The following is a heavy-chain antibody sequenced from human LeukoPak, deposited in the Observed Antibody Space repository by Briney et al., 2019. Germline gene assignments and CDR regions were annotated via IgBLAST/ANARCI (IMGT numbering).Heavy chain of an antibody. J-gene: IGHJ4*02. CDR1: GFTFSSYG. CDR2: ISYDGSNK. Sequence: GGSLRLSCAASGFTFSSYGMHWVRQAPGKGLEWVAVISYDGSNKYYADSVKGRFTISRDNSKNTLYLQMNSLRAEDTAVYYCARVRYDSSGYYSIFDSWGQGTLVTVSS. V-gene: IGHV3-30*03. D-gene: IGHD3-22*01. CDR3: ARVRYDSSGYYSIFDS.